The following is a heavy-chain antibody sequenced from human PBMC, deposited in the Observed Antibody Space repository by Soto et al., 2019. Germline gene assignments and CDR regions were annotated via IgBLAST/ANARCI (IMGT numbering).Heavy chain of an antibody. CDR3: GKNWNWGSLVH. Sequence: PSETLSLTCTVSGGSISSYYWSWIRQPPGKGLEWIGYIYYSGSTNYNPSLKSRVTISVDTPKNQFSLKLSSVTAADTAVYYCGKNWNWGSLVHWGQGTLVTVSS. CDR2: IYYSGST. J-gene: IGHJ4*02. D-gene: IGHD7-27*01. V-gene: IGHV4-59*08. CDR1: GGSISSYY.